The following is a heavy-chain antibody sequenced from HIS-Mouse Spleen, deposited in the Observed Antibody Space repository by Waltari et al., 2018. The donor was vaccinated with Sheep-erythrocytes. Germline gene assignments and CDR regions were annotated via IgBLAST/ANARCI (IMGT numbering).Heavy chain of an antibody. CDR2: IKRKTDGGTT. CDR1: GFTFSNAW. J-gene: IGHJ3*02. Sequence: EVQLVESGGGLVKPGGSLRLSCAASGFTFSNAWMSWVRQAPGKGLEWGDRIKRKTDGGTTDYAAPVKGRFTISRDDSKNTLYLQMNSLKTEDTAVYYCTAGPDAFDIWGQGTMVTVSS. V-gene: IGHV3-15*01. CDR3: TAGPDAFDI.